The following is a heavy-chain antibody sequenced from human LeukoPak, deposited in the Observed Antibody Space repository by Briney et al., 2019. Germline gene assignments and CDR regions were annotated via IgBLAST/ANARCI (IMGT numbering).Heavy chain of an antibody. Sequence: GGSLRLSYAASGFTFSSYAMTWVRQAPGKGLEWVSAISVSGGSTYYADSVKGRFTISRDNSKNTLYLQMNSLRADDTAVYYCAKDSLRTSFSVSWGQGILVTVSS. V-gene: IGHV3-23*01. J-gene: IGHJ4*02. CDR1: GFTFSSYA. D-gene: IGHD3-16*02. CDR2: ISVSGGST. CDR3: AKDSLRTSFSVS.